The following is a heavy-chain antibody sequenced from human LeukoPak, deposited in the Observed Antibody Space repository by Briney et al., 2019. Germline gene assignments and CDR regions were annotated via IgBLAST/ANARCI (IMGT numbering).Heavy chain of an antibody. CDR2: IYPGDSRI. CDR1: GSSFTSYW. D-gene: IGHD6-13*01. V-gene: IGHV5-51*01. Sequence: GASLQISCKGIGSSFTSYWIGWVRQLPGKGMEWMGVIYPGDSRIRYNPSFQGQVTISVDTSINTAYLQWVSLKASDTAMYYCACRDLTSTWSFPWGQGTLVTVSS. CDR3: ACRDLTSTWSFP. J-gene: IGHJ5*02.